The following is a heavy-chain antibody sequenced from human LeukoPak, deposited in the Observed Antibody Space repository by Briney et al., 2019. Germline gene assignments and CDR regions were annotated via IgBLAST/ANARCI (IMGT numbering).Heavy chain of an antibody. Sequence: GASVKVSCKASGGTFSSYAISWVRQAPGQGLEWMGGIIPIFGTANYAQKFQGRVTITADESTSTAYMELSSLRSEDTAVYYCVRVEGMVRGVINWFDPWGQGTLVTVSS. CDR2: IIPIFGTA. CDR1: GGTFSSYA. CDR3: VRVEGMVRGVINWFDP. D-gene: IGHD3-10*01. V-gene: IGHV1-69*01. J-gene: IGHJ5*02.